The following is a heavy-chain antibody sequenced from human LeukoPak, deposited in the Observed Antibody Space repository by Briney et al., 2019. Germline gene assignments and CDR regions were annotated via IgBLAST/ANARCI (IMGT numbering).Heavy chain of an antibody. D-gene: IGHD2-15*01. CDR3: ARDRGWGYSDY. J-gene: IGHJ4*02. CDR1: GFTVSSNY. Sequence: GGSLRLSCAVSGFTVSSNYMSWVRQAPGKGLEWVSVIYTGGSTYYADSVKGRFTISRDNSKNTLYLQVNSLRAEDTAVYYCARDRGWGYSDYWGQGTLVTVSS. CDR2: IYTGGST. V-gene: IGHV3-53*01.